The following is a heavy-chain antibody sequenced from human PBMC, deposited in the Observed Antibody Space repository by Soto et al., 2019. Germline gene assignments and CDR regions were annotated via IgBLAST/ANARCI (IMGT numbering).Heavy chain of an antibody. CDR2: IKSQADGGTI. Sequence: GGSLRLSCAASGFTFSNVWMNWVRQAPGEGLEWVGRIKSQADGGTIVYATPVKGRFTISRDDSKNTLYLQMNSLTTEDTAVYYCARRSGTHSPFYYYYGLDVWGQGTTVTVSS. D-gene: IGHD1-26*01. J-gene: IGHJ6*02. CDR3: ARRSGTHSPFYYYYGLDV. CDR1: GFTFSNVW. V-gene: IGHV3-15*07.